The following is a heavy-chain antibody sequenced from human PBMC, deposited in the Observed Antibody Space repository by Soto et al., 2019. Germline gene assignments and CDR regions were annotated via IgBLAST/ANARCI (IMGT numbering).Heavy chain of an antibody. CDR2: IYNDGSRT. CDR3: ARSYCSGGSCLGYDAFDI. J-gene: IGHJ3*02. Sequence: GGSLRLSCAASGFTFSSSWMHWVRQAPWKGLVWVARIYNDGSRTTYADSVKGRFTISRDNAKNTLYLQMNSLRVDDTAVYYCARSYCSGGSCLGYDAFDIWGQGSMVTVSS. D-gene: IGHD2-15*01. V-gene: IGHV3-74*01. CDR1: GFTFSSSW.